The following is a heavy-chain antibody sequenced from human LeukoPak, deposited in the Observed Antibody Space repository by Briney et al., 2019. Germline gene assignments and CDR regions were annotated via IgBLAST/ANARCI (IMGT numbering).Heavy chain of an antibody. D-gene: IGHD3-9*01. CDR3: ARDPLRTTFPLILTDYLFDY. CDR2: ISPYNGNT. V-gene: IGHV1-18*01. CDR1: GYTFTIYG. J-gene: IGHJ4*02. Sequence: ASVKVSFKASGYTFTIYGISWVRQAPGQGLEWMGWISPYNGNTIYTQTLQGRVTMTTDTSTSTAYMEVRSLRSDDTAVYYCARDPLRTTFPLILTDYLFDYWGQGTLVTVSS.